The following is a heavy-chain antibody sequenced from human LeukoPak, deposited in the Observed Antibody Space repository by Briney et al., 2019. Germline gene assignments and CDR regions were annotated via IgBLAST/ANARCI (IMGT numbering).Heavy chain of an antibody. CDR3: ARTAYYYDSSGYYRWHDY. Sequence: ASVKVSCKASGYTFTSSGISWVRQAPGQGLEWMGWISAYNGNTNYVQKVQGRVTMTTDTTTSTAYMELRSLRSDDTAVYYCARTAYYYDSSGYYRWHDYWGQGTLVTVSS. J-gene: IGHJ4*02. D-gene: IGHD3-22*01. CDR1: GYTFTSSG. CDR2: ISAYNGNT. V-gene: IGHV1-18*01.